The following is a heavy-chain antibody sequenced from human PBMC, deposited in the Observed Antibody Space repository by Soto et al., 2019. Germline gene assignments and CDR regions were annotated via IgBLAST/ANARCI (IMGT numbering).Heavy chain of an antibody. CDR1: GYTFTSYG. CDR2: ISAYNGNT. V-gene: IGHV1-18*01. D-gene: IGHD3-10*01. J-gene: IGHJ6*02. CDR3: ASAGYYCSGSYRVSMDV. Sequence: QVQLVQSGAEVKKPGASVKVSCKASGYTFTSYGISWVRQAPGQGLEWMGWISAYNGNTNYAQKLQGRVTMTTDTSTSTAYMELRSLRSDDTAVYYCASAGYYCSGSYRVSMDVWGQGTTVTVSS.